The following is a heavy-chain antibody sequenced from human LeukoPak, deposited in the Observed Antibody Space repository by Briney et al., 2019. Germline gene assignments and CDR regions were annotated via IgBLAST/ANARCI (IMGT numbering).Heavy chain of an antibody. V-gene: IGHV4-38-2*01. CDR2: IFHNGRT. D-gene: IGHD3-9*01. CDR1: GYSMGRGCF. Sequence: SETVSLTCGVSGYSMGRGCFWGWIRQPPGKRPEWIASIFHNGRTYYSPSLKSRVTIALDTSKSQFSLKLASVTAADTAVYYCAADVLRYFDWPYGFHVWGQGTTVTVSS. CDR3: AADVLRYFDWPYGFHV. J-gene: IGHJ3*01.